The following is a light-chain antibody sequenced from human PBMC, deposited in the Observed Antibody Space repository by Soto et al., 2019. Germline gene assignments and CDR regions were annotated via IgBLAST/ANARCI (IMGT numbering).Light chain of an antibody. CDR1: QGISSY. V-gene: IGKV1-8*01. CDR3: QQYYSYPLT. Sequence: AIRMTQSPSSLSASTGDRVTITCRASQGISSYLAWYQQKPGKAPKLLIYAASTLQSGVPSRFSGSASGTNFTLTFSCLQSEDFATYYCQQYYSYPLTFGQGTKVEIK. J-gene: IGKJ1*01. CDR2: AAS.